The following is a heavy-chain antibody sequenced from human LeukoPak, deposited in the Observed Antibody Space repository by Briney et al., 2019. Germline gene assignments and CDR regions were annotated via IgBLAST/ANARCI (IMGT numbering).Heavy chain of an antibody. D-gene: IGHD1-1*01. CDR2: IKSKIDGGTT. CDR3: TATTITDAFDI. Sequence: PGGSLRLSCAASGFTFGNAWMSWVRQAPGKGLEWVGRIKSKIDGGTTDYAALVKGRFTISRDDSKNTLYLQMNSLKTEDTAVYYCTATTITDAFDIWGQGTMVTVSS. V-gene: IGHV3-15*01. CDR1: GFTFGNAW. J-gene: IGHJ3*02.